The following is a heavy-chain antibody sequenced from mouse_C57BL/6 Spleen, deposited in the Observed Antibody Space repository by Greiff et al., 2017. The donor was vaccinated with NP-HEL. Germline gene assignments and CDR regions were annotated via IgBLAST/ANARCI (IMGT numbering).Heavy chain of an antibody. CDR1: GYTFTSYW. V-gene: IGHV1-52*01. Sequence: QVHVKQSGAELVRPGSSVKLSCKASGYTFTSYWMHWVKQRPIQGLEWIGNIDPADSDTDYNQKFKDKATLTVDKSSSTAYMQLSSLTSEDSAVYYCARDLEYSSGYSFAYWGQGTLVTVSA. CDR3: ARDLEYSSGYSFAY. D-gene: IGHD1-1*01. CDR2: IDPADSDT. J-gene: IGHJ3*01.